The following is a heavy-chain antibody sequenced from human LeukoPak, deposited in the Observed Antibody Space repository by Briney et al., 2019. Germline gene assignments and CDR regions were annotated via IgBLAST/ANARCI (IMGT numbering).Heavy chain of an antibody. D-gene: IGHD1-26*01. J-gene: IGHJ4*02. V-gene: IGHV3-7*01. CDR3: ARDRRGALDY. CDR1: GFAFSDYW. CDR2: IKQDESQK. Sequence: GGSLRLSCAASGFAFSDYWMAWVRQAPGKGLEWVANIKQDESQKFYVGSVKGRFTISRDNAKNSLYLQLDGLRGDDTALYYCARDRRGALDYWGQGTLVTVSS.